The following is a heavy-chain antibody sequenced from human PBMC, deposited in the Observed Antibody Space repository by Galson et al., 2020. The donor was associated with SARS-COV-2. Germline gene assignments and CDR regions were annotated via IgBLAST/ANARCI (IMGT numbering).Heavy chain of an antibody. CDR1: GFTFSSYN. Sequence: GDSLKISCAASGFTFSSYNMNWVRQAPGKGLEWVSSISTGSSYIFYADSVKGRFTISRDNAKNSLYLQMNNLRVEDTAVYYCARAVNYGSGSYYYWYFDLWGRGTLVTVSS. J-gene: IGHJ2*01. CDR3: ARAVNYGSGSYYYWYFDL. V-gene: IGHV3-21*01. CDR2: ISTGSSYI. D-gene: IGHD3-10*01.